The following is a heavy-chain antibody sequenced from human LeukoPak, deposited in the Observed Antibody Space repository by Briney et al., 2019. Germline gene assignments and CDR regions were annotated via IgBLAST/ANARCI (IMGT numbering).Heavy chain of an antibody. CDR3: ARNIIGGGYYFDY. CDR2: ISGSGGST. D-gene: IGHD3-10*01. J-gene: IGHJ4*02. Sequence: GGSLRLSCEASGFTFNNALMSWVRRAPGKGLEWVSAISGSGGSTYYADSVKGRFTISRDNSKNTLYLQMNSLRAEDTAVYYCARNIIGGGYYFDYWGQGTLVTVSS. V-gene: IGHV3-23*01. CDR1: GFTFNNAL.